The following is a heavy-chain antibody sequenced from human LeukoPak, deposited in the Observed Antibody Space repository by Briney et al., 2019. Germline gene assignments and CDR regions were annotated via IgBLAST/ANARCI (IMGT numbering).Heavy chain of an antibody. V-gene: IGHV1-2*02. CDR2: INPNSGGT. J-gene: IGHJ4*02. CDR1: GYTFTGYY. D-gene: IGHD3-3*01. Sequence: ASVKVSCKASGYTFTGYYMHWVRQAPGQGLEWMGWINPNSGGTNYAQKFQGRVTMTRDTSISTAYMELSRLRSDDTAVYYCARDPNLGWLSPSDYWGQGTLVTVSS. CDR3: ARDPNLGWLSPSDY.